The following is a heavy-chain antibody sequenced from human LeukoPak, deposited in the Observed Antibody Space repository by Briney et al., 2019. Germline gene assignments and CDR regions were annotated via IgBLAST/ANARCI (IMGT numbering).Heavy chain of an antibody. J-gene: IGHJ4*02. D-gene: IGHD7-27*01. CDR3: ARLGIHLGLDY. V-gene: IGHV4-59*12. CDR2: IYYSGST. CDR1: GGSISSYY. Sequence: KPSETLSLTCTVSGGSISSYYWSWIRQPPGKGLEWIGYIYYSGSTNYNPSLKSRVTISVDTSKNQSSLKLSSVTAADTAVYYCARLGIHLGLDYWGQGTLVTVSS.